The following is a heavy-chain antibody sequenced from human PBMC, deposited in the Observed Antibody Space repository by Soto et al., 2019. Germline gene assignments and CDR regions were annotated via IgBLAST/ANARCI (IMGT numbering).Heavy chain of an antibody. J-gene: IGHJ4*02. CDR1: GGSISSGGYY. V-gene: IGHV4-31*03. CDR3: ARSGYSYGPNPLLY. CDR2: IYYSGST. D-gene: IGHD5-18*01. Sequence: QVQLQESGPGLVKPSQTLSLTCTVSGGSISSGGYYWSWIRQHPGKGLEWIGDIYYSGSTYYNPSLKSRGTISVDTSKNQFSLKLSSVTAADTAVYYCARSGYSYGPNPLLYWGQGTLVTVSS.